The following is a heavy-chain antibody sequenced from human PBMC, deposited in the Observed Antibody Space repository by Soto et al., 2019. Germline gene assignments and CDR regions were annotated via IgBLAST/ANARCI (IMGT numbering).Heavy chain of an antibody. CDR1: GFTFSDHY. CDR3: AREDSTTVVTNWYFEL. CDR2: TRNKANSYTT. J-gene: IGHJ2*01. V-gene: IGHV3-72*01. Sequence: GGSLRLSCAASGFTFSDHYMDWVRQAPGKGLEWVGRTRNKANSYTTEYAASVKGRFTISRDDSKNSLYLQMNSLKTEDTAVYYCAREDSTTVVTNWYFELWGRGTLVTVSS. D-gene: IGHD4-17*01.